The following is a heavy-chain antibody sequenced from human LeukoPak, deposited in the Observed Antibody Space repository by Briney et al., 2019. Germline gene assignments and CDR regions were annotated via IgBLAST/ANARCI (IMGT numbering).Heavy chain of an antibody. J-gene: IGHJ4*01. D-gene: IGHD4-23*01. Sequence: GGSLSLSCAASGFTLNTNDMNWVRQAPGKGLEWVSLMYPGGSVYYTDSVKGRFTVSRDISKNTMFLQMNTLRPDDTALYYCVRQGPGDNCRWGQGTLVTVSP. CDR3: VRQGPGDNCR. V-gene: IGHV3-66*02. CDR1: GFTLNTND. CDR2: MYPGGSV.